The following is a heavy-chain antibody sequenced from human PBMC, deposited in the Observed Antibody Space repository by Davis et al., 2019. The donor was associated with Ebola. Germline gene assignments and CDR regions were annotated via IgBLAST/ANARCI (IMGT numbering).Heavy chain of an antibody. CDR2: ISYDGSNK. CDR1: GFTFSSYA. V-gene: IGHV3-30-3*02. D-gene: IGHD3-10*01. J-gene: IGHJ4*02. Sequence: PGGSLRLSCAASGFTFSSYAMHWVRQAPGKGLEWVAVISYDGSNKYYADSVKGRFTISRDNSKNTLYLQMNSLRAEDTAVYFCAKDPGRGLDYWGRGTLVTVSS. CDR3: AKDPGRGLDY.